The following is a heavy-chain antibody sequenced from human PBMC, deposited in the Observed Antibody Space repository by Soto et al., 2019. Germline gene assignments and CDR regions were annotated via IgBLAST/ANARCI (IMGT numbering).Heavy chain of an antibody. CDR2: ISGSGASP. J-gene: IGHJ4*02. D-gene: IGHD2-2*01. CDR3: AKARCSTTNCYVPDY. Sequence: EVQLLESGGGLVQPGGSLRLSCAAAGFTFSTYTMSWVRRAPGKGLEWVSAISGSGASPSYADSVQGRFTISRDNPKRTLYLQMNNRRAEDTAVYYCAKARCSTTNCYVPDYWGQGTVVTVSS. V-gene: IGHV3-23*01. CDR1: GFTFSTYT.